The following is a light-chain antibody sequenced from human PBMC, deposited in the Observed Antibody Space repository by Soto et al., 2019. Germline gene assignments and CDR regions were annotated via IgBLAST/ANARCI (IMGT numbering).Light chain of an antibody. CDR3: QQLYSYPLT. Sequence: DIQLTQSPSFLSASVGDRVTITCRASQGISSYLAWYQQKPGKAPNLLIYAASTLQSGVPSRFSGSGSGTEFTLTISSLQPEDFATYYCQQLYSYPLTFGPGTKVAIK. V-gene: IGKV1-9*01. CDR1: QGISSY. J-gene: IGKJ3*01. CDR2: AAS.